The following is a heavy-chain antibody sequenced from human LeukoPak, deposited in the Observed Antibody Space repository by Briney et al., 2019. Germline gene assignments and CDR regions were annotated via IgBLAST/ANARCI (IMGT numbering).Heavy chain of an antibody. J-gene: IGHJ6*02. CDR3: ATSGYAHYYYGMDV. CDR2: INPNSGGT. V-gene: IGHV1-2*04. D-gene: IGHD5-12*01. Sequence: ASVKVSCKASGYTFTGYYMHWVRQAPGQGLEWMGWINPNSGGTNYAQKFQGWVTMIRDTSISTAYMELSRLRSDDTAVYYCATSGYAHYYYGMDVWGQGTTVTVSS. CDR1: GYTFTGYY.